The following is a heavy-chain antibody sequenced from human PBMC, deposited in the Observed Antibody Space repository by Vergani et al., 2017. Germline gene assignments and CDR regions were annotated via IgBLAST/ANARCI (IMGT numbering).Heavy chain of an antibody. CDR2: IYDSGDT. CDR3: ARGALWWLRQIDS. J-gene: IGHJ4*02. V-gene: IGHV4-59*12. D-gene: IGHD2-21*01. CDR1: GDSMNTYY. Sequence: QVQLQESGPGLVTPSQTLSLTCSVSGDSMNTYYWTWIRQPPGKGLEWIGYIYDSGDTKYNPSLKSRVTMSLDTSKNQFSLNLYSVTAADTAVYYCARGALWWLRQIDSWGQGTLVTVSS.